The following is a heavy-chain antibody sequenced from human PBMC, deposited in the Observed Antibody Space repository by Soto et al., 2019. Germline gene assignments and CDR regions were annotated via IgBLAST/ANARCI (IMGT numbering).Heavy chain of an antibody. CDR3: AKDPVEVVRFSVGSYYYYGMDV. V-gene: IGHV3-23*01. J-gene: IGHJ6*02. D-gene: IGHD2-21*01. CDR1: GFTFSSYA. CDR2: ISGSGGST. Sequence: QPGGSLRLSCAASGFTFSSYAMSWVRQAPGKGLEWVSAISGSGGSTYYADSVKGRFTISRDNSKNTLYLQMNSLRAEDTAVYYCAKDPVEVVRFSVGSYYYYGMDVWGQGTTVTVSS.